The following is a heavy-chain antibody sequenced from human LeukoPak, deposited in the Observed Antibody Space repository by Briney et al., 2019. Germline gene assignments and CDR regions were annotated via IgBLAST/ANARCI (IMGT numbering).Heavy chain of an antibody. CDR2: IIPIFGTA. D-gene: IGHD3-3*01. CDR3: AREKIKVMEFTIFGVEYFDY. V-gene: IGHV1-69*05. J-gene: IGHJ4*02. CDR1: GYTFTSYA. Sequence: SVKVSCKASGYTFTSYAISWVRQAPGQGLEWMGGIIPIFGTANYAQKFQGRVTITTDESTSTAYMELSSLRSEDTAVYYCAREKIKVMEFTIFGVEYFDYWGQGTLVTVSS.